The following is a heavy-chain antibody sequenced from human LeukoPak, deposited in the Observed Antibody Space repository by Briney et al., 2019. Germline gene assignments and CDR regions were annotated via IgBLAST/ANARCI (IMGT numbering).Heavy chain of an antibody. CDR3: ARLSPGSYYYYYSGMDV. D-gene: IGHD3-10*01. Sequence: GESLKISCKGSGYSFASYWIAWVRQMPGKGLEWMGIIYPGDSETRYSPSFQGQVTISADKSISTAYLQWSSLKASDTAMYYCARLSPGSYYYYYSGMDVWGQGTTVTVSS. CDR1: GYSFASYW. J-gene: IGHJ6*02. V-gene: IGHV5-51*01. CDR2: IYPGDSET.